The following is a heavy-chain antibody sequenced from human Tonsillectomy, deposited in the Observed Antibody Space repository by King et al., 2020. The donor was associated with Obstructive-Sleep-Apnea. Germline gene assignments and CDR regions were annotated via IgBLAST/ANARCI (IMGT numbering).Heavy chain of an antibody. J-gene: IGHJ4*02. CDR1: GFSFSSYG. CDR2: IWYDGRNN. CDR3: AKSMGATNFYFDY. D-gene: IGHD1-26*01. Sequence: VQLVESGGGVVQPGRSLRLSCAASGFSFSSYGMHWVRQAPGKGLEWVAVIWYDGRNNYYADSEKGRFTISRDNSKNTLYLQMNSLRAEDTAVYFCAKSMGATNFYFDYWGQGTLVTVSS. V-gene: IGHV3-33*06.